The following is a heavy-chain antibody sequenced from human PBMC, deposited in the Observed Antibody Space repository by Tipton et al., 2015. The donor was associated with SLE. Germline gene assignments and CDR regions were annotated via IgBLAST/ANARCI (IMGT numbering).Heavy chain of an antibody. CDR3: ARERVGGVAGNSFDY. J-gene: IGHJ4*02. V-gene: IGHV3-11*01. CDR2: ISSSGSTI. Sequence: SLRLSCAASGFTFSDYYMSWIRQAPGKGLEWGSYISSSGSTIYYADSVKGRFTISRDNAKNSLYLQMNSLRAEDTAVYYCARERVGGVAGNSFDYWGQGTLVTVSP. CDR1: GFTFSDYY. D-gene: IGHD6-19*01.